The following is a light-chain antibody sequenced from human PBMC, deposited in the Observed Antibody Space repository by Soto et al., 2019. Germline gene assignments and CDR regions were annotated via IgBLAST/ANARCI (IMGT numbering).Light chain of an antibody. CDR3: RHYNTYSPPYT. CDR1: QSISYW. J-gene: IGKJ2*01. CDR2: KAS. V-gene: IGKV1-5*03. Sequence: DVPMTQFPSTLSASVGDRVTITCRASQSISYWLAWYQQKPGKAPNLLIYKASSLESGVPSRFSGSGSGTEFTLTITNLQPDDFATYYCRHYNTYSPPYTFGQGTKLEIK.